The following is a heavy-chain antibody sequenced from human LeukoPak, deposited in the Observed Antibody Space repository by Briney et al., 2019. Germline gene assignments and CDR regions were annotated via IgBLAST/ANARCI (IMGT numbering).Heavy chain of an antibody. Sequence: GRSLRLSCAASGFAFNTYAMHWVRQAPGQGLEWVALIWHDGSHKFYSNSVRGQFTISRDNSKNTVSLQMNNLRPEDTAVYYCARESFGSGSYPDFWGQGTLVTVSS. V-gene: IGHV3-33*01. CDR3: ARESFGSGSYPDF. CDR1: GFAFNTYA. D-gene: IGHD3-10*01. CDR2: IWHDGSHK. J-gene: IGHJ4*02.